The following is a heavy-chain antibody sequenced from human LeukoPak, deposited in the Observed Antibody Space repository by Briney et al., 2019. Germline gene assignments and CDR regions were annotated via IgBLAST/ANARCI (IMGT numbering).Heavy chain of an antibody. CDR3: ARDPVTTFGVVMAPPPSWNWFDP. Sequence: ASVKVSCKASGYTFTGYYMHWVRQAPGQGLEWMGWINPNSGGTNYAQKFQGRVTMTRDTSISIAYMELSRLRSDDTAVYYCARDPVTTFGVVMAPPPSWNWFDPWGQGTLVTVSS. CDR2: INPNSGGT. J-gene: IGHJ5*02. D-gene: IGHD3-3*01. CDR1: GYTFTGYY. V-gene: IGHV1-2*02.